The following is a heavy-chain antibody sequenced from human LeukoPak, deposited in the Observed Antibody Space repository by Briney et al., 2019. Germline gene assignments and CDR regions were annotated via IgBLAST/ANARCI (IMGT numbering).Heavy chain of an antibody. CDR1: GFTFSGSA. Sequence: GGSLRLSCTASGFTFSGSAMHWVRQAPGKGLEWAGRIRTKVHNYATSYGASVKGSFIISRDDSKNTTYLEMISLTSEDTAFYYCARHGPYDSSGLDHWGQGTLVTVSS. V-gene: IGHV3-73*01. J-gene: IGHJ4*02. D-gene: IGHD3-22*01. CDR2: IRTKVHNYAT. CDR3: ARHGPYDSSGLDH.